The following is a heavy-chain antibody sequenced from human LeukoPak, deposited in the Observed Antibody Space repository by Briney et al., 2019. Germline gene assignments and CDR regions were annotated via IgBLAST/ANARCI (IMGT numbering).Heavy chain of an antibody. CDR1: GFTFSSYH. J-gene: IGHJ3*02. V-gene: IGHV3-21*01. D-gene: IGHD5-12*01. Sequence: PGGSLRLSCAASGFTFSSYHMDWVRQAPRKGLEWVSFISSSSDYISYADSVKGRFTISRDNAKNSLYLQMNSLRAEDTAVYYCAKRAYSDSDLRAFDIWGQGTMVTISS. CDR2: ISSSSDYI. CDR3: AKRAYSDSDLRAFDI.